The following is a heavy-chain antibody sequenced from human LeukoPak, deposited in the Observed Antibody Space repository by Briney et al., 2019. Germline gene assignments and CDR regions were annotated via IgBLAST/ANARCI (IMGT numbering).Heavy chain of an antibody. V-gene: IGHV5-51*01. D-gene: IGHD2-15*01. CDR1: GYSFINYW. CDR3: ARRACSADRCLDY. Sequence: GESLKISCKCSGYSFINYWIDWVRQMPGKGLEWMGNIYPGGSDTRYSPSFQGQVTISADKSISTAYLQWSILEASDTAMYYCARRACSADRCLDYWGQGTLVTVSS. CDR2: IYPGGSDT. J-gene: IGHJ4*02.